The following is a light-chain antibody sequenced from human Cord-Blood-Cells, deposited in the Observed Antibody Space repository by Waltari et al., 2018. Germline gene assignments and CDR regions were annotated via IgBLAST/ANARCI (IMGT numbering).Light chain of an antibody. Sequence: EIVLTQSPGTLSLSPGERATLSCRASQSVSSSYLAWYQQKHGQAPRLLIYGASSRATGIPDRFSGSGSVTDFTLTISRLEPEDFAVYDCQQYGSSPRYSFGQGTKLEIK. J-gene: IGKJ2*03. CDR1: QSVSSSY. CDR3: QQYGSSPRYS. V-gene: IGKV3-20*01. CDR2: GAS.